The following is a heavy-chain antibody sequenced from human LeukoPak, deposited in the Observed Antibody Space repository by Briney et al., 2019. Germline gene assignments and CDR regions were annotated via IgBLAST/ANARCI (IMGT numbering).Heavy chain of an antibody. V-gene: IGHV1-8*01. CDR2: VNTNSGNT. CDR1: GYTFTSYD. J-gene: IGHJ4*02. Sequence: GASVKVSRKASGYTFTSYDINWVRQATGQGLEWMGWVNTNSGNTGYAQKFQGRITMTRNTAISTAYMELSSLRSEDTAMYYCVRVGGPIDYWGQGTLVTVSS. CDR3: VRVGGPIDY. D-gene: IGHD3-16*01.